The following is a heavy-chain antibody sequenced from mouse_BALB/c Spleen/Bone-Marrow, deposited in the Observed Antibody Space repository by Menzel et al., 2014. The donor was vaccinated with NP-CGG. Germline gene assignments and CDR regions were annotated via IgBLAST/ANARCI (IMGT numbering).Heavy chain of an antibody. J-gene: IGHJ1*01. V-gene: IGHV4-1*02. CDR1: GFDFSRYW. CDR3: ASLNYYGNLFV. CDR2: INPDSSTI. Sequence: EVKLLESGGGLVQPGGSLKLSCAASGFDFSRYWMSWVRQAPGKGLEWIGEINPDSSTINYTPSLKDKFIISRDNAKNTLYLKRSKVRSEDTALYYCASLNYYGNLFVWGAGTTVTVSS. D-gene: IGHD1-1*01.